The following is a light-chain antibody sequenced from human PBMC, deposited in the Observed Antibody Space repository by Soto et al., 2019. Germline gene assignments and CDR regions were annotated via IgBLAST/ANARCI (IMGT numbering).Light chain of an antibody. CDR2: EVS. CDR3: SSYAGSNNLV. V-gene: IGLV2-8*01. Sequence: QSALTQPPSASGSPGQSVTISCTGTSSDVGGYNYVSWYQQHPGKAPKLMIYEVSKRPSGVPARFSGSKSGNQASLTVSGLQAEDEADYNCSSYAGSNNLVFGGGTKLTVL. CDR1: SSDVGGYNY. J-gene: IGLJ2*01.